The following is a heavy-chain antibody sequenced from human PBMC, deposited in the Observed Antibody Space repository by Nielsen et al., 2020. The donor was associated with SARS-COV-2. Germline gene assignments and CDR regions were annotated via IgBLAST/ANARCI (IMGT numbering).Heavy chain of an antibody. Sequence: SETLSLTCTVSGGSISSSSYYWGWIRQPPGKGLEWIGSIYNSGSTKYNPSLKSRVTISEDTSKNQFSLNLNSVTAADTAVYYCARDLAARRRFYGMDVWGQGTTVTVSS. V-gene: IGHV4-39*07. CDR1: GGSISSSSYY. J-gene: IGHJ6*02. D-gene: IGHD6-6*01. CDR2: IYNSGST. CDR3: ARDLAARRRFYGMDV.